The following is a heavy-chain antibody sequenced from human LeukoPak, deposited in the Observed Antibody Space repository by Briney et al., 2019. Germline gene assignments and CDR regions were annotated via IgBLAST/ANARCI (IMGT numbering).Heavy chain of an antibody. D-gene: IGHD2-2*01. V-gene: IGHV3-23*01. CDR1: GGSMSSSY. Sequence: ETLSLSCTVSGGSMSSSYGSWVRQAPGKGLEWVSTLVGSGFTIYYSDSVKGRFTISRDNSKNTVYLLMNSLRAEDTAVYYCAKDLERSVGHTLSSTTCYGSWGQGTLVTVSS. CDR3: AKDLERSVGHTLSSTTCYGS. J-gene: IGHJ5*02. CDR2: LVGSGFTI.